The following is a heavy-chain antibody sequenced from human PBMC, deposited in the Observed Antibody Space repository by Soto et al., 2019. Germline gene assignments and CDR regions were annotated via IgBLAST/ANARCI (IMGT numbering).Heavy chain of an antibody. V-gene: IGHV3-48*01. D-gene: IGHD1-26*01. CDR3: ARVVISGSYLDY. J-gene: IGHJ4*02. Sequence: GGSLRLSCAASGFTFSIYSMNWVRQAPGKGLEWVSYIMPGSSHIYYADSVKGRFTISRDNAKNSLYLQMNSLRAEDTAVYYCARVVISGSYLDYWGQGTLVTVSS. CDR1: GFTFSIYS. CDR2: IMPGSSHI.